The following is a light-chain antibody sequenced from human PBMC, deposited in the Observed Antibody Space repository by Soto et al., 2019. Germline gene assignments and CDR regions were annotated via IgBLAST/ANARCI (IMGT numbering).Light chain of an antibody. CDR3: QQSYSTLWT. J-gene: IGKJ1*01. V-gene: IGKV1-39*01. CDR1: QSISSY. CDR2: AAS. Sequence: DIQMTQSPSSLSASVGERVTITCRASQSISSYLNWYQQKPGKAPKLLIYAASSLQSGVPSRFSGSGSGTDFNLTISSLQPEDFATYYCQQSYSTLWTFGHGTKVEIK.